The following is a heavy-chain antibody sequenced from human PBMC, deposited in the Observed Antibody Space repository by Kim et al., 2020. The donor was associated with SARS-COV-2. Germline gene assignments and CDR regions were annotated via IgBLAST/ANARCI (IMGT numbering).Heavy chain of an antibody. Sequence: GSLRLSCAASGFTFSDYYMSWIRQAPGKGLEWVSYISSSGSTIYYADSVKGRFTISRDNANNSLYLQMNSLRAEDTAVYYCARVKTATIFGVVAATYYFDYWGQGTLVTVSS. V-gene: IGHV3-11*01. CDR2: ISSSGSTI. J-gene: IGHJ4*02. D-gene: IGHD3-3*01. CDR3: ARVKTATIFGVVAATYYFDY. CDR1: GFTFSDYY.